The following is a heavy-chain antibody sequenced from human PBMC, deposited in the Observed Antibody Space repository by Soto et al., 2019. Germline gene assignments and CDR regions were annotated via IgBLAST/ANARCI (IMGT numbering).Heavy chain of an antibody. CDR1: GGSISSDYY. CDR3: ARPLRHCTEPTCYALWFHP. Sequence: SETLSLTCTVSGGSISSDYYWSWIRQAPGKGLEWIAYISYSGSTKYNPSFESRVTLSIDTSRSQFSLKVNSVTATDTAVYYCARPLRHCTEPTCYALWFHPWGQETLVPVS. J-gene: IGHJ5*02. D-gene: IGHD2-2*01. CDR2: ISYSGST. V-gene: IGHV4-59*12.